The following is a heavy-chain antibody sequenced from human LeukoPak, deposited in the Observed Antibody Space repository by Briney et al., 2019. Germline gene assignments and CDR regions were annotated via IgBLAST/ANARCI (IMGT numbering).Heavy chain of an antibody. D-gene: IGHD3-10*01. CDR2: ISAYNGNT. CDR1: GYTFRSYV. V-gene: IGHV1-18*01. Sequence: ASVKVSCKASGYTFRSYVITWVRQAPGQGLEWMGWISAYNGNTNYAQKLQGRVTMTTDTSTSTAYMELRSLRSDDTAVYYCARDVLLWFGEFSNKFDYWGQGTLVTVSS. CDR3: ARDVLLWFGEFSNKFDY. J-gene: IGHJ4*02.